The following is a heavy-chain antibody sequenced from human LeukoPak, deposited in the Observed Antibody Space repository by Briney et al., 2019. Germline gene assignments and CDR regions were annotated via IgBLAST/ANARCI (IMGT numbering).Heavy chain of an antibody. D-gene: IGHD3-3*01. V-gene: IGHV3-11*01. CDR2: ISSSGSTI. CDR1: GFTFSDYY. Sequence: PGGSLRLSCAASGFTFSDYYMSWIRQAPGNGLERVSYISSSGSTIYYADSVKGRFTISRDNAKNSLYLQMNSLRAEDTAVYYCVGSPYYDFWSGYYDYWGQGTLVTVSS. CDR3: VGSPYYDFWSGYYDY. J-gene: IGHJ4*02.